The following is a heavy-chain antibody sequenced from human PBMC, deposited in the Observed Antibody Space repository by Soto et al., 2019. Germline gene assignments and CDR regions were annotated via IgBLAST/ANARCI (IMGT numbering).Heavy chain of an antibody. Sequence: EVQLLEYGGGLVQPGGSLRLSCAVSEFTFSNYAMSWVRQAPGKGLEWVSAISASGYSTYYSDSVKGRFTISRDNSDDTLSLQMNSLRAEDTALYYCARERQLCNSGNCQSAGWFDPWGQGTLVTVSS. D-gene: IGHD5-12*01. CDR2: ISASGYST. CDR1: EFTFSNYA. J-gene: IGHJ5*02. V-gene: IGHV3-23*01. CDR3: ARERQLCNSGNCQSAGWFDP.